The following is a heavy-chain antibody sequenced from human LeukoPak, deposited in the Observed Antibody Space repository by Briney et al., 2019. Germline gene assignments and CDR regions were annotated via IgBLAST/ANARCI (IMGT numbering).Heavy chain of an antibody. J-gene: IGHJ6*02. D-gene: IGHD2-2*02. Sequence: GRSLRLSCAASGFTFDDYAMHWVRQAPGKGLEWVSGFSWDSGSIGYADSVKGRFTISRDNAKNSLYRQMNSLRAEDTALYYCATPTRGYCSSTSCYRHYYYYGMDVWGQGTTVTVYS. V-gene: IGHV3-9*01. CDR3: ATPTRGYCSSTSCYRHYYYYGMDV. CDR1: GFTFDDYA. CDR2: FSWDSGSI.